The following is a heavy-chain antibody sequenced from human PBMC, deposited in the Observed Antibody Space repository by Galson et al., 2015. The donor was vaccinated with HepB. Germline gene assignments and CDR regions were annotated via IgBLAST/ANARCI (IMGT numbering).Heavy chain of an antibody. J-gene: IGHJ5*01. Sequence: SVKVSCKASSHIFNNHGISWVRQAPGQGLEWMGWISGYNGNTDYAQNFQDRITMTTDTSTTTAYMDMWNLRSDDTAVYYCARSRYSTSPPDSWGQGTLVTVSS. CDR3: ARSRYSTSPPDS. V-gene: IGHV1-18*01. CDR2: ISGYNGNT. D-gene: IGHD1-26*01. CDR1: SHIFNNHG.